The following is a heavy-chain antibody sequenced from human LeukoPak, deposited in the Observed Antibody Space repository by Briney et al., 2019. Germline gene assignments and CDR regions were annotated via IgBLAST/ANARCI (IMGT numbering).Heavy chain of an antibody. Sequence: GGSLRLSCAASGLTFSSYAMHWVRQAPGKGLEYVSAISSNGGSTYYANSVKGRFTISRDNSKNTLYLQMGSLRAEDMAVYYCARVGPYYYGSIDYWGQGTLVTVSS. D-gene: IGHD3-10*01. CDR3: ARVGPYYYGSIDY. V-gene: IGHV3-64*01. CDR1: GLTFSSYA. CDR2: ISSNGGST. J-gene: IGHJ4*02.